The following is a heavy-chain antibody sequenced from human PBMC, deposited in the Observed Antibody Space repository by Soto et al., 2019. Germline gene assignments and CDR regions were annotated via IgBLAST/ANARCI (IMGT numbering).Heavy chain of an antibody. J-gene: IGHJ4*02. CDR2: INHSGST. CDR1: GGSFSGYY. V-gene: IGHV4-34*01. Sequence: QVQLQQWGAGLLKPSETLSLTCAVYGGSFSGYYWSWIRQPPGKGLEWIGEINHSGSTNYNPSLKSRVTISVDTSKNQFPLKLSSVTAADTAVYYCASPRYCSGGSCFDYWGQGTLVTVSS. CDR3: ASPRYCSGGSCFDY. D-gene: IGHD2-15*01.